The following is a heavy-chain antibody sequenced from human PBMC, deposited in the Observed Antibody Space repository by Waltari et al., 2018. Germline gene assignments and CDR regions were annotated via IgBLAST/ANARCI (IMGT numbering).Heavy chain of an antibody. V-gene: IGHV3-73*02. Sequence: EVQLVESGGGLVPPGGSLTLSCAAAGSTFSGPALHWVLQASGKGLEWVGRIRSKANIYATAYAAAVKGRFTISRDDSKNTAYLQMNILKTEDTAVYYCTLSATSGWGQGTLVTVSS. CDR2: IRSKANIYAT. CDR1: GSTFSGPA. D-gene: IGHD6-19*01. CDR3: TLSATSG. J-gene: IGHJ4*02.